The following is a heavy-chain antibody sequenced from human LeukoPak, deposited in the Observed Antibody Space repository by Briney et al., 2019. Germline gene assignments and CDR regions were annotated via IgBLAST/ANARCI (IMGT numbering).Heavy chain of an antibody. CDR3: ARDRILHGMDV. V-gene: IGHV3-9*01. J-gene: IGHJ6*02. CDR2: ISWNSGSI. Sequence: GRSLRLSCAASGFTFDDYAMHWVRQAPGKGLEWVSGISWNSGSIGYADSVKGRFTISRDNAKNSLYLQMNSLRAEDTAVYYCARDRILHGMDVWGQGTTVTVSS. D-gene: IGHD2-15*01. CDR1: GFTFDDYA.